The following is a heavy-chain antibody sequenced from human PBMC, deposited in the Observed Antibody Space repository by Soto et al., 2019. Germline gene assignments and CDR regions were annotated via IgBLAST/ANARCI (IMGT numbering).Heavy chain of an antibody. V-gene: IGHV3-30*18. CDR2: ISYDGSNK. CDR3: AKEADDIVVVVAAARFYYGMDV. CDR1: GFTFSSYG. J-gene: IGHJ6*02. D-gene: IGHD2-15*01. Sequence: QVQLVESGGGVVQPGRSLRLSCVASGFTFSSYGMHWVRQAPGKGLEWVAVISYDGSNKYYADSVKGRFTISRDNSKNTLYLQMNSLRAEDTAVYYCAKEADDIVVVVAAARFYYGMDVWGQGTTVTVSS.